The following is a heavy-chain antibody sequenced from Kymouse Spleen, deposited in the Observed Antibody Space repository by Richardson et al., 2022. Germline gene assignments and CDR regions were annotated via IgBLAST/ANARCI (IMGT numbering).Heavy chain of an antibody. CDR3: ARERYSYGYVDYYYYYGMDV. V-gene: IGHV4-31*03. CDR1: GGSISSGGYY. CDR2: IYYSGST. Sequence: QVQLQESGPGLVKPSQTLSLTCTVSGGSISSGGYYWSWIRQHPGKGLEWIGYIYYSGSTYYNPSLKSRVTISVDTSKNQFSLKLSSVTAADTAVYYCARERYSYGYVDYYYYYGMDVWGQGTTVTVSS. D-gene: IGHD5-18,IGHD5-18*01. J-gene: IGHJ6*02.